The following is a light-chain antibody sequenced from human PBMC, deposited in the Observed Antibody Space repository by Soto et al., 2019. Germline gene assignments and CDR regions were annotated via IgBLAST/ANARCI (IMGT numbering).Light chain of an antibody. J-gene: IGKJ4*01. Sequence: EIMLTQSPGTLSLSPGQRATLSCTASQSVARNFLAWYRQTPGQAPRLLIYGASSRAAGIPDRFSGSESGTDFTLTISSLEPEDSAVYYCQQYANSPLTFGGGTKVDIK. CDR3: QQYANSPLT. CDR1: QSVARNF. CDR2: GAS. V-gene: IGKV3-20*01.